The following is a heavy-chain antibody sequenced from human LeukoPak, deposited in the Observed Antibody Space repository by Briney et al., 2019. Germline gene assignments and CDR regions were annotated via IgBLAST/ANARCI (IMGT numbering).Heavy chain of an antibody. D-gene: IGHD3-10*01. J-gene: IGHJ4*02. CDR2: IYYSGST. CDR3: ARVSGDSGSFEAFDY. CDR1: GGSISSYY. Sequence: SETLSLTCTVSGGSISSYYWSWIRQPPGKGLEWIGYIYYSGSTNYNPSLKSRVTISVDTSKNQFSLKLSSVTAEDTAVYYCARVSGDSGSFEAFDYWGQGTLVTVSS. V-gene: IGHV4-59*01.